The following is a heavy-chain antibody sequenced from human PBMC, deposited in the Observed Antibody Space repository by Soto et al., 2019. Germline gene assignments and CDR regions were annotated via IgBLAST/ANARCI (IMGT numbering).Heavy chain of an antibody. CDR1: GFTFGYFS. Sequence: SLRLSCATSGFTFGYFSISWVRQAPGRGLEWVGLIRSKDYGGTTEYAASVKGRFAISRDDSTGIAYLQMNSLKIEDTAVYYCTREIPYFDSWGQGTLVTVSS. CDR2: IRSKDYGGTT. J-gene: IGHJ4*02. CDR3: TREIPYFDS. V-gene: IGHV3-49*02.